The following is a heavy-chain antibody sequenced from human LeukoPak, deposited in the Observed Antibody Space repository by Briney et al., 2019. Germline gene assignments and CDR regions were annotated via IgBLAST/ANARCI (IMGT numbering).Heavy chain of an antibody. CDR2: IYYSGST. V-gene: IGHV4-39*07. D-gene: IGHD3-3*01. Sequence: KPSETLSLTCTVSGGSISSSSYYWGWIRQPPGKGLEWIGSIYYSGSTNYNPSLKSRVTISVDTSKNQFSLKLSSVTAADTAVYYCARGRTYYDFWSGYPRDNYYGMDVWGQGTTVTVSS. CDR1: GGSISSSSYY. J-gene: IGHJ6*02. CDR3: ARGRTYYDFWSGYPRDNYYGMDV.